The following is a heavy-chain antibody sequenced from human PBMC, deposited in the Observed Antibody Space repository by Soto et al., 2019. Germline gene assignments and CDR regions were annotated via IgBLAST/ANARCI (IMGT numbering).Heavy chain of an antibody. Sequence: ESGGGVVQPGWSLRLSCVTSGFTFSDYAMHWVRQAPGKGLEWVAVIRPDGSNRYYADSVKGRFTIPRDISKNTLYLQMSSLRADDTAVYFCARVGRPQHLLTGFDNWGQGTLVTVSS. CDR2: IRPDGSNR. CDR3: ARVGRPQHLLTGFDN. J-gene: IGHJ5*02. V-gene: IGHV3-33*01. CDR1: GFTFSDYA. D-gene: IGHD3-16*01.